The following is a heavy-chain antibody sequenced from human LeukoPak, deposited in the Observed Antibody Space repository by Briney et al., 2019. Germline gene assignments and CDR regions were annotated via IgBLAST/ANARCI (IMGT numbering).Heavy chain of an antibody. CDR2: ISYDGSNK. D-gene: IGHD6-19*01. V-gene: IGHV3-30*03. CDR3: ARGGIAVAGTSYY. CDR1: GFTFSGYG. J-gene: IGHJ4*02. Sequence: GGSLRLSCAASGFTFSGYGMPWVRQAPGMGLEWVAVISYDGSNKYYGDSMKGRFTISRDNSKNTVYLQMNSLRAEDTAVYYCARGGIAVAGTSYYWGQGTLVTVSS.